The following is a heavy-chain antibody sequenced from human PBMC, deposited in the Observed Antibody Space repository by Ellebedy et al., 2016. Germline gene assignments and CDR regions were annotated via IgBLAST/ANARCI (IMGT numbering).Heavy chain of an antibody. V-gene: IGHV4-59*01. J-gene: IGHJ6*02. CDR3: ARGYCSGGRCYAYGMDV. Sequence: SATLSLTXTVSGGSISGYYWSWVRQPPGKGLEWIGYVYYSGTPNYNPSLKSRVTISLDRSNNQFSLKLTSVTAADTAVYYCARGYCSGGRCYAYGMDVWGQGTTVTVSS. D-gene: IGHD2-15*01. CDR1: GGSISGYY. CDR2: VYYSGTP.